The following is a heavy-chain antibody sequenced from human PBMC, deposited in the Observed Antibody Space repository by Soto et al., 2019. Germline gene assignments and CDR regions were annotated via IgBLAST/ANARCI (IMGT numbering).Heavy chain of an antibody. CDR1: GGSISSYY. CDR2: IYTSGST. Sequence: PSETLSLTCTVSGGSISSYYWSWIRQPAGKGLEWIGRIYTSGSTNYNPSLKSRVTMSVDTSKNQFSLRLSSVTAADTAVYYCARERSFWSGYYYFDYWGQGTLVTVS. CDR3: ARERSFWSGYYYFDY. V-gene: IGHV4-4*07. J-gene: IGHJ4*02. D-gene: IGHD3-3*01.